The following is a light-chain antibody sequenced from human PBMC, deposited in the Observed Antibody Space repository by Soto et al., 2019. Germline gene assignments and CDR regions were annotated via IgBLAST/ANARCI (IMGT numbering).Light chain of an antibody. CDR1: QGITSY. CDR2: SAS. V-gene: IGKV1-9*01. CDR3: QQLYSHPLT. J-gene: IGKJ4*01. Sequence: IQLTQSPSSLSASVGDRVTLTCRASQGITSYLAWYQQRPGKAPGLLIYSASTLQRGVPSRFSGSGYGTDFSLTISNLKPEDFATYYCQQLYSHPLTFGGGTKVDI.